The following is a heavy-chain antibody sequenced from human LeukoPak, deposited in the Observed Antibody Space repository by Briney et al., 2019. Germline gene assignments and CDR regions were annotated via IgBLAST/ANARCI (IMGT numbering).Heavy chain of an antibody. CDR3: ARDASYYYDSREYYFDY. D-gene: IGHD3-22*01. CDR1: GDSVSSNSAA. J-gene: IGHJ4*02. CDR2: TYYRSKWYN. Sequence: SQTLSLTCAISGDSVSSNSAAWNWIRQSPSRGLEWLGRTYYRSKWYNDYAVSVKSRITINPDTSKDQFSLQLNSVTPEDTAVYYCARDASYYYDSREYYFDYWGQGTLATVSS. V-gene: IGHV6-1*01.